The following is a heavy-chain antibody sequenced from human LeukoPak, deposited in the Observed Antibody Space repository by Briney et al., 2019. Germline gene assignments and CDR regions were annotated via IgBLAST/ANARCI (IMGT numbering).Heavy chain of an antibody. CDR2: IYYSGST. Sequence: SETLSLTCTVSGGSISGSSYYWGWLRQPPGKGLEWIGSIYYSGSTYYNPSLKSRVTISVDTSKNQFSLKLSSVTAADTAVYYCARSGVATTSWGFDHWGQGTLVTVSS. CDR3: ARSGVATTSWGFDH. CDR1: GGSISGSSYY. V-gene: IGHV4-39*07. J-gene: IGHJ5*02. D-gene: IGHD5-12*01.